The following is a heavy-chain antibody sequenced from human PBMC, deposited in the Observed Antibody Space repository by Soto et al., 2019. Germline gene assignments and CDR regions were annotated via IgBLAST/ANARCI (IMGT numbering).Heavy chain of an antibody. Sequence: ASVKVSWKASWNTFTGYYMHWGRQAPGQRLEWMGWINPNSGGTNYAQKFQGWVTMTRDTSISTAYMELSRLRSDDTAVYYCARGRVVTPDYYYYYMDVWGKGTTVTVSS. J-gene: IGHJ6*03. V-gene: IGHV1-2*04. CDR2: INPNSGGT. D-gene: IGHD2-15*01. CDR3: ARGRVVTPDYYYYYMDV. CDR1: WNTFTGYY.